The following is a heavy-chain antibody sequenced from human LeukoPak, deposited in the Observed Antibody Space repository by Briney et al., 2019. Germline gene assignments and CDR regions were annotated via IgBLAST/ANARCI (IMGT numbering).Heavy chain of an antibody. Sequence: SESRSLTCTVLGGAISSDYWSWIRQRPGKGRGWIGYVYYSGSTNYHPSLKSQVTISVDPSKTQFSLKLSSVTAPDTAVYYCAEGYSYGFDYWGQGTLVTVSS. V-gene: IGHV4-59*01. CDR3: AEGYSYGFDY. D-gene: IGHD5-18*01. J-gene: IGHJ4*02. CDR2: VYYSGST. CDR1: GGAISSDY.